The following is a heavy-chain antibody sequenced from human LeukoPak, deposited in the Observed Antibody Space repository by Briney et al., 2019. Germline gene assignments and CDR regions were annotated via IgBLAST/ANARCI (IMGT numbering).Heavy chain of an antibody. CDR2: ISYDGSNK. D-gene: IGHD5-18*01. V-gene: IGHV3-30-3*01. J-gene: IGHJ4*02. Sequence: GRSLRLSCAASGFTFSNYAVHWVRQAPGKGLECVAVISYDGSNKYYADSVKGRFTISRDNSKNTLYLQMNSLRAEDTAVYYCAKDSYWLVYWGQGTLVTVSS. CDR1: GFTFSNYA. CDR3: AKDSYWLVY.